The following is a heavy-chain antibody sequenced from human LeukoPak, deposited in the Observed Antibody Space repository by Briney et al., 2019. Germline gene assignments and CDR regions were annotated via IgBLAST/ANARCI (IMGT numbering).Heavy chain of an antibody. CDR3: AKRGVVIRVILVGFHKEAYYFDS. D-gene: IGHD3-22*01. CDR2: ISDRGSRT. J-gene: IGHJ4*02. CDR1: GITLSNYG. V-gene: IGHV3-23*01. Sequence: GGSLRLSCAVSGITLSNYGMSWVRQTPGKGLEWVAGISDRGSRTNYADSVKGRFTISTDHPKNTLYLQMNSLRAEDTAVYFCAKRGVVIRVILVGFHKEAYYFDSWGQGALVTVSS.